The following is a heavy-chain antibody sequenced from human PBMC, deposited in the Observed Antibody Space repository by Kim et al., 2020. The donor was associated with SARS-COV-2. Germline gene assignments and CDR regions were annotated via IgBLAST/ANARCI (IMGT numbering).Heavy chain of an antibody. CDR3: AREYHYYYGMDV. Sequence: YNPSLKSRVTISVDTSKNQFSLKLSSVTAADTAVYYCAREYHYYYGMDVWGQGTTVTVSS. V-gene: IGHV4-31*02. J-gene: IGHJ6*02.